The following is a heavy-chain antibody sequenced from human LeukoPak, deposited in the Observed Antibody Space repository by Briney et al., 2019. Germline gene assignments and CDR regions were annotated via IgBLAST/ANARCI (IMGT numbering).Heavy chain of an antibody. CDR1: GGTFSSYA. Sequence: SVKVSCKASGGTFSSYAISWVRQAPGQGLEWMGGIIPIFGTANYAQKFQGRVTITADESTSTAYMELSSLRSEDTAVYYCARAPGGSYYLGAFDIWGQGTMVTVSS. J-gene: IGHJ3*02. V-gene: IGHV1-69*13. D-gene: IGHD1-26*01. CDR2: IIPIFGTA. CDR3: ARAPGGSYYLGAFDI.